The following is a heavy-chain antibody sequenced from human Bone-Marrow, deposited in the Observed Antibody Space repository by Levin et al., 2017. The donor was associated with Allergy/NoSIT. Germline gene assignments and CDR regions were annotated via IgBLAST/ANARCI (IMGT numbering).Heavy chain of an antibody. CDR1: GFTFNNYA. CDR3: VKDLTVGGELLIGDY. Sequence: PGGSLRLSCSASGFTFNNYAMNWVRQAPGKGLDWVGSIVGGGDSAFYADSVKGRFTLYRDNSKNTLYLQMNSLRPEDTAVYYCVKDLTVGGELLIGDYWGQGTLVTVSS. V-gene: IGHV3-23*01. J-gene: IGHJ4*02. D-gene: IGHD3-16*01. CDR2: IVGGGDSA.